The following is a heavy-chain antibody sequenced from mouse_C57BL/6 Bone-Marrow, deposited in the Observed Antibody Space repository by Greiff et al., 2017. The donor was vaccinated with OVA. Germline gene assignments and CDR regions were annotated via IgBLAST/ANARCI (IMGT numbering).Heavy chain of an antibody. J-gene: IGHJ2*01. Sequence: QVQLQQSGAELVKPGASVKMSCKASGYTFTSYWITWVKQRPGQGLEWIGDIYPGSGSTNYNEKFKSKATLTVDTSSSTAYMQLSSLTSEDSAVYYCARWTTVVFDDWGQGTTLTVSS. CDR1: GYTFTSYW. D-gene: IGHD1-1*01. CDR3: ARWTTVVFDD. V-gene: IGHV1-55*01. CDR2: IYPGSGST.